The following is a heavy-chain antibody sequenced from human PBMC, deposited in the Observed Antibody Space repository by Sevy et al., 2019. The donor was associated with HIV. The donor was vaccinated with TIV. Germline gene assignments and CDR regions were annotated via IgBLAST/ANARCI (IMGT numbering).Heavy chain of an antibody. CDR3: ARDRYYDASGYYYYYYGMDV. V-gene: IGHV3-66*01. Sequence: GGSLRLSCAGSGLSVSDNYMNWVRQAPGKGLELVSVFYSDGRTYYADSVKGRFTISRDNSKNTLYLHMSNLRPEDTAVYYFARDRYYDASGYYYYYYGMDVWGQGTTVTVSS. D-gene: IGHD3-22*01. J-gene: IGHJ6*02. CDR2: FYSDGRT. CDR1: GLSVSDNY.